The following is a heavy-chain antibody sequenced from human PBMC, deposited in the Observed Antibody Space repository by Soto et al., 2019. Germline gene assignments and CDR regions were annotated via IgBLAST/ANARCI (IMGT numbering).Heavy chain of an antibody. CDR3: ARDYYGSGSYLASWFDP. Sequence: AGGSLRLSCAASGFTFSSYSMNWVRQAPGKGLEWVSSISSSSSYIYYADSVKGRFTISRDNAKNSLYLQMNSLRAEDTAVYYCARDYYGSGSYLASWFDPWGQGTLVTGSS. D-gene: IGHD3-10*01. CDR1: GFTFSSYS. CDR2: ISSSSSYI. J-gene: IGHJ5*02. V-gene: IGHV3-21*01.